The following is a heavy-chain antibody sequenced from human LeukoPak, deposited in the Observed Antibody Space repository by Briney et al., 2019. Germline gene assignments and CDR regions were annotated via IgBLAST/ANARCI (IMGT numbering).Heavy chain of an antibody. CDR2: ISGSGGST. CDR3: AKAQGPYCSGGSCADAFDI. D-gene: IGHD2-15*01. J-gene: IGHJ3*02. CDR1: GFTFSSYA. Sequence: GGSLRLSCAASGFTFSSYAMSWVRQAPGKGLEWVSAISGSGGSTYYADSVKGRFTISRDNSKNTLYLQMNSLRAEDTAVYYCAKAQGPYCSGGSCADAFDICGQGTMVTVSS. V-gene: IGHV3-23*01.